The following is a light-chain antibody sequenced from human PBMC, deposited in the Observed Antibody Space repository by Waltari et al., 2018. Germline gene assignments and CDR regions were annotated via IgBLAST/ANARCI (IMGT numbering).Light chain of an antibody. Sequence: QSVVTQPPSASEAARKSVTISCSGSSSNIGANRVSWYQQLPETAPKLLIYSTDRRASGVSDRFSGSKSGTSASLAITGLQTEDEADYYCASWDSRLSGYIFGTGTRLTVL. CDR1: SSNIGANR. CDR2: STD. V-gene: IGLV1-36*01. CDR3: ASWDSRLSGYI. J-gene: IGLJ1*01.